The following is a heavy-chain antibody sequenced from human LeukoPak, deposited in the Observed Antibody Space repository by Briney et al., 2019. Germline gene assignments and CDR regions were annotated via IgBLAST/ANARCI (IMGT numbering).Heavy chain of an antibody. J-gene: IGHJ6*03. CDR1: GYSFTSYW. V-gene: IGHV5-51*01. D-gene: IGHD1-26*01. CDR3: ARRAYSGSYYYYYYMDV. CDR2: IYPGDYDT. Sequence: GESLKICCKGSGYSFTSYWIGWVRQMPGKGLEWMGIIYPGDYDTRYSPSFQGQVTISADKSISTAYLQWSSLKASDTAMYYCARRAYSGSYYYYYYMDVWGKGTTVTVSS.